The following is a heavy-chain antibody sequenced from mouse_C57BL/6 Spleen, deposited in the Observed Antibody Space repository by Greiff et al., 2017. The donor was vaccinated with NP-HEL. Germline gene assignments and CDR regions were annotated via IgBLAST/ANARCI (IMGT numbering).Heavy chain of an antibody. CDR2: INPNNGGT. CDR3: ARGLLRYRYFDY. J-gene: IGHJ2*01. D-gene: IGHD1-1*01. CDR1: GYTFTDYN. Sequence: EVQLQQSGPELVKPGASVKMSCKASGYTFTDYNMHWVKQSHGKSLEWIGYINPNNGGTSYNQKFKGKATLTVNKSSSTAYMELSSLTSEDSAVYYCARGLLRYRYFDYWGQGTTLTVSS. V-gene: IGHV1-22*01.